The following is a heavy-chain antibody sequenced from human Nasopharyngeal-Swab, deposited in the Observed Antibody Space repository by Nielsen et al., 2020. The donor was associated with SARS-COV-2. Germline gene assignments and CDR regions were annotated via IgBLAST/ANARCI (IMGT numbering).Heavy chain of an antibody. J-gene: IGHJ6*02. V-gene: IGHV3-23*01. CDR1: GFTFSSYA. CDR3: ARGLGYCSSTSCIYYYGMDV. D-gene: IGHD2-2*01. Sequence: GSLKISCAASGFTFSSYAMSWVRQAPGKGLEWVSAISGSGGSTYYADSVKGRFTISRDNSKNTLYLQMNSLRAEDTAVYYCARGLGYCSSTSCIYYYGMDVWGQGTTVTVSS. CDR2: ISGSGGST.